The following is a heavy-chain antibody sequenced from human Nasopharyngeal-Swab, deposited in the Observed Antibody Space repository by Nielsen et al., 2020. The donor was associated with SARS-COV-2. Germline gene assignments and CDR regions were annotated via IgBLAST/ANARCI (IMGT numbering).Heavy chain of an antibody. V-gene: IGHV4-4*02. CDR3: ARHIRGNPFRAFDL. D-gene: IGHD3-10*01. CDR2: IYSDGPT. Sequence: SETLSLTCDVSGDSVSNDRWWSWVRQPPGKELEWIGEIYSDGPTNHNPSLRSRVSISIDRSKNQFSLTLKSVTAADTAVFYCARHIRGNPFRAFDLWGQGIRVTVSS. J-gene: IGHJ3*01. CDR1: GDSVSNDRW.